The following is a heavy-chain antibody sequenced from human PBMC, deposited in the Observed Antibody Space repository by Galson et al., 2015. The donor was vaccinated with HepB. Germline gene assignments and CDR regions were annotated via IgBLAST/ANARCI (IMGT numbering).Heavy chain of an antibody. CDR2: IYSGGST. J-gene: IGHJ5*02. CDR3: ARDPYRFGFDP. CDR1: GFTVSSNY. D-gene: IGHD3-16*01. Sequence: SLRLSCAASGFTVSSNYMSWVRQAPGKGLEWVSVIYSGGSTYYADSVKGRFTISRDNSKNTLYLQMNSLRAEDTAVYYCARDPYRFGFDPWGQGTLVTVSS. V-gene: IGHV3-53*01.